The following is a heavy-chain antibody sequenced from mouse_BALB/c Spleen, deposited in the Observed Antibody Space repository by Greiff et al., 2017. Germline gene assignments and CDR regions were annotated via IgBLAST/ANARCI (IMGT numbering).Heavy chain of an antibody. CDR2: ISDGGSYT. Sequence: EVKLVESGGGLVKPGGSLKLSCAASGFTFSDYYMYWVRQTPEKRLEWVATISDGGSYTYYPDSVKGRFTISRDNAKNNLYLQMSSLKSEDTAMYYCARDKYGFMDYWGQGTSVTVSS. D-gene: IGHD2-10*02. CDR1: GFTFSDYY. V-gene: IGHV5-4*02. CDR3: ARDKYGFMDY. J-gene: IGHJ4*01.